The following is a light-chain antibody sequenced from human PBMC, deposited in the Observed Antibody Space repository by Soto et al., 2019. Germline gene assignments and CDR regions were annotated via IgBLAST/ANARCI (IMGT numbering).Light chain of an antibody. CDR1: RDISTY. CDR3: QQANSFPYT. J-gene: IGKJ2*01. V-gene: IGKV1D-12*01. CDR2: SAS. Sequence: DIQMTQSPSSVSASVGDRVTITCRASRDISTYLAWYQQKPGKAPKLLIHSASSLQGGVPSRFSGSGSQTDFTLTISSLQPEDFATYFCQQANSFPYTFGQGTKLEI.